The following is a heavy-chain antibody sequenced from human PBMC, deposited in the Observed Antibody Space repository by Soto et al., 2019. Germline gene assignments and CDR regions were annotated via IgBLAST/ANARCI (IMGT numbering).Heavy chain of an antibody. CDR2: IIPIFGTA. CDR3: ARGVGSSWAHYYYYGMDV. Sequence: SVKVSCKASGGTFSSYAISWVRQAPGQGLEWMGGIIPIFGTANYAQKFQGRVTITADESTSTAYMELSSLRSEDTAVYYCARGVGSSWAHYYYYGMDVWGQGTTVTVSS. J-gene: IGHJ6*02. CDR1: GGTFSSYA. D-gene: IGHD6-13*01. V-gene: IGHV1-69*13.